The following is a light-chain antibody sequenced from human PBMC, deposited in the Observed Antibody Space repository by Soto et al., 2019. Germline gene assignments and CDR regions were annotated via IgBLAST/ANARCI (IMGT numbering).Light chain of an antibody. Sequence: DIQMTQSPSTLSASVGDRVTITCRASQSVGRWLAWYQQKPGKAPKYLIYKASILESGVPSRFSGSGSGTEFTLTISSLQPDDFATYYCQQYDAYPLTFGQGTKLDFK. J-gene: IGKJ2*01. V-gene: IGKV1-5*03. CDR2: KAS. CDR1: QSVGRW. CDR3: QQYDAYPLT.